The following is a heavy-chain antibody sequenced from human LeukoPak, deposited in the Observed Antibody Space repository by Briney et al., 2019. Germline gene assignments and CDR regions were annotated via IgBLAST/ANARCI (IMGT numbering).Heavy chain of an antibody. CDR2: IYYSGST. CDR1: GGSISSYY. Sequence: PSETLSLTCTVSGGSISSYYWSWLRQPPGKGLEWIGYIYYSGSTNYNPSLKSRVTISVDTSKNQFSLKLSSVTAADTAVYYCAREAYGDLLSYFDYWGQGTLVTVSS. D-gene: IGHD4-17*01. CDR3: AREAYGDLLSYFDY. V-gene: IGHV4-59*01. J-gene: IGHJ4*02.